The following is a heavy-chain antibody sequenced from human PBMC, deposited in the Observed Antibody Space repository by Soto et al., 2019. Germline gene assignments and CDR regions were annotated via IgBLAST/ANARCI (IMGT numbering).Heavy chain of an antibody. V-gene: IGHV4-59*01. CDR2: IYYSGST. CDR1: GGSISSYY. D-gene: IGHD3-3*01. Sequence: PSETLSLTCTVSGGSISSYYWSWIRQPPGKGLEWIGYIYYSGSTNYNPSLKSRVTISVDTSKNQFSLKLSSVAAADTAVYYCARDNLEYYDFWGVDYYYYYGMDVWGQGTTVTVSS. CDR3: ARDNLEYYDFWGVDYYYYYGMDV. J-gene: IGHJ6*02.